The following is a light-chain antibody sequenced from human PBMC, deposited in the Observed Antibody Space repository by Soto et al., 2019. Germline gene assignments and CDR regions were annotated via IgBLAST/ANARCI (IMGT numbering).Light chain of an antibody. CDR2: GAS. CDR3: QQYNNWPPEYT. Sequence: EIVMTQSPATLSVSPGERATLSCRASQSVSTRLAWYQQKPGQAPRLHIYGASTRATGIPARFSGSGSGTEFTLTISSLQSEDFAVYHCQQYNNWPPEYTFGQGTKLEIK. CDR1: QSVSTR. J-gene: IGKJ2*01. V-gene: IGKV3D-15*01.